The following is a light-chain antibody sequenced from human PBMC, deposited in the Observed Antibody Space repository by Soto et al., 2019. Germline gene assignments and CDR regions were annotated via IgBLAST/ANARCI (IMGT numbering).Light chain of an antibody. CDR2: EVN. CDR3: CSYAGRSTPFV. J-gene: IGLJ1*01. Sequence: QSVLTQPASVSGSPGQSITISCTGTSGDFGSYNLVSWYQHHPGKAPQLMIYEVNKRPSGVSDRFSGSKSGNTASLTISGLQSEDETDYYCCSYAGRSTPFVFGTGSKVTVL. CDR1: SGDFGSYNL. V-gene: IGLV2-23*02.